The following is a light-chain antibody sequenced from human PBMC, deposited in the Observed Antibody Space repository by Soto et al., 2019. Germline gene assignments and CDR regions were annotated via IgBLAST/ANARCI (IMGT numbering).Light chain of an antibody. CDR3: CSYAGDSYV. J-gene: IGLJ1*01. CDR1: SSDVGNYNL. CDR2: DVS. Sequence: QSVLTQPASVSGSPGQSITISFTGTSSDVGNYNLVSWYQQHPGKAPKLMIYDVSKRPSGVSNRFSGSKSGNTASLTISGLQADDEADYYFCSYAGDSYVFGTGTKVTVL. V-gene: IGLV2-23*02.